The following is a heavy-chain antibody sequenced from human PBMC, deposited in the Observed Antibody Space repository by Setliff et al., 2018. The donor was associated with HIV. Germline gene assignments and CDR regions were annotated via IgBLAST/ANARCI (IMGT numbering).Heavy chain of an antibody. J-gene: IGHJ4*02. CDR2: IDWDDYK. CDR3: ARMRGGDCYSGFDY. D-gene: IGHD2-21*02. CDR1: GFPLSTSGMC. Sequence: SGPTLVNPTQSLTLTYTFSGFPLSTSGMCVSWIRQPPGKALEWLARIDWDDYKYYSTSLKTRLTISKDTSKNQVVLTMTNMDPVDTATYYCARMRGGDCYSGFDYWGQGTLVTVSS. V-gene: IGHV2-70*11.